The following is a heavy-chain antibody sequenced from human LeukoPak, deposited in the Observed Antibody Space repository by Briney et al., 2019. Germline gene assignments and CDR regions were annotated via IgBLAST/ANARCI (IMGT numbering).Heavy chain of an antibody. J-gene: IGHJ3*02. CDR2: VRYDGGNK. D-gene: IGHD3-22*01. V-gene: IGHV3-30*02. CDR1: GFTFSSHG. Sequence: GGSLRLSCVASGFTFSSHGMHWVRQAPGKGLEWLAFVRYDGGNKYYADSVKGRFTISRDNAKNSLYLQMNSLRAEDTAVYYCARAKFDSSRYYYRGFDIWGQGTMVTVSS. CDR3: ARAKFDSSRYYYRGFDI.